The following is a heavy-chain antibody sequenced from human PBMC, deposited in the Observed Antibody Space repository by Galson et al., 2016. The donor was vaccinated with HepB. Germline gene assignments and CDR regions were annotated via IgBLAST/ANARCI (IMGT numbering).Heavy chain of an antibody. CDR2: MSHSGTT. J-gene: IGHJ6*02. CDR3: ARRFRYTYGPPYGMDV. Sequence: ETLSLTCSVSGGSINSNAYYWGWVRQPPGKGLEWIGSMSHSGTTHYPPSLESRVAISVHTSKNQFSLKVTSVTAADTAVYYCARRFRYTYGPPYGMDVWGQGTTVTVSS. D-gene: IGHD5-18*01. V-gene: IGHV4-39*01. CDR1: GGSINSNAYY.